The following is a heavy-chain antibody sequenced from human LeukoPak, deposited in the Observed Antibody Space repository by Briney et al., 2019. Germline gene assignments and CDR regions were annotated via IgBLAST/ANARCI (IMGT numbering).Heavy chain of an antibody. CDR2: ISASGST. CDR1: GGSINSYY. V-gene: IGHV4-4*07. CDR3: ATDIPWFAP. Sequence: SETLSLTCTVSGGSINSYYWSWIRQPAGKGLEWIGRISASGSTNYAPSLRSRVTMSVDTSTKQFSLKLTSVTAADTAVYYCATDIPWFAPGGGGPLAPVS. J-gene: IGHJ5*02.